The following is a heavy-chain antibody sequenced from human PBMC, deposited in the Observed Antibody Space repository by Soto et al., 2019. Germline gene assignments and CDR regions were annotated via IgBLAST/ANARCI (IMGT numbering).Heavy chain of an antibody. CDR1: GCTFSSYA. D-gene: IGHD3-22*01. J-gene: IGHJ3*02. Sequence: ASVKVSCKASGCTFSSYAISWVGQAPGQGLEWMGGIIPIFGTANYAQKFQGRVTITADESTSTAYMELSSLRSKDTAVYYCARDDRTHLGAFDILGQGTTVNVS. CDR2: IIPIFGTA. CDR3: ARDDRTHLGAFDI. V-gene: IGHV1-69*13.